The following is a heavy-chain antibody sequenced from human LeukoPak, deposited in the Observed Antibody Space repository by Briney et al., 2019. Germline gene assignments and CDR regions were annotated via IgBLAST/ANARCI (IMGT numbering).Heavy chain of an antibody. D-gene: IGHD3-10*01. CDR2: ISSSSSYI. V-gene: IGHV3-21*04. CDR1: GFTFSSYS. Sequence: GGSLRLSCAASGFTFSSYSMNWVRQAPGKGLEWVSSISSSSSYIYYADSVKGRFTISRDNAKNSLYLQMNSLRAEDTAVYYCAKYSYYGSGSYYNDFDFWGQGTLVTVSS. J-gene: IGHJ4*02. CDR3: AKYSYYGSGSYYNDFDF.